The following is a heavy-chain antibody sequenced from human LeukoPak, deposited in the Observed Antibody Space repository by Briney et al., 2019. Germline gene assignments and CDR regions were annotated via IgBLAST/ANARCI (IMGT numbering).Heavy chain of an antibody. Sequence: SVKVSCKASGGTFSSYAISWVRQAPGQGLEWMGGIFPIFGTANYAQKFQGRVTITTDESTSTAYMELSSLRSEDTAVYYCARGSGGPRYFDWLLSYWGQGTLVTVSS. CDR2: IFPIFGTA. D-gene: IGHD3-9*01. CDR3: ARGSGGPRYFDWLLSY. J-gene: IGHJ4*02. V-gene: IGHV1-69*05. CDR1: GGTFSSYA.